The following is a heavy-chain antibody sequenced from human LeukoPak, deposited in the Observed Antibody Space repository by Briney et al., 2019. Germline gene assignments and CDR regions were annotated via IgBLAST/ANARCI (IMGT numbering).Heavy chain of an antibody. CDR3: ARDGAPSDWLDV. V-gene: IGHV3-74*01. Sequence: GGSLRLSCAASGFTFSTYWMHWVRQAPGKGLVWVSRITSDGSSTSYADSVKGRFTISRDNAKNMLYLQMNSLRAEDTAVYYCARDGAPSDWLDVWSQGTTVTVSS. CDR1: GFTFSTYW. D-gene: IGHD3-9*01. CDR2: ITSDGSST. J-gene: IGHJ6*02.